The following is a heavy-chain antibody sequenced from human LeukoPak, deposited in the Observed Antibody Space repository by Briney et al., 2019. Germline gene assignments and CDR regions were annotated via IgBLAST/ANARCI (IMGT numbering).Heavy chain of an antibody. CDR1: GCTFSSYA. V-gene: IGHV3-23*01. CDR3: ATHLITMVRGVITLYYFDY. Sequence: PGGSLRLSCAASGCTFSSYAMSWVRQAPGKGLEWVSAISCSGGSTYYADSVKGRFTISRDNTKNTLYLQMNSLRAEDTAVYYCATHLITMVRGVITLYYFDYWGQGTLVTVSS. J-gene: IGHJ4*02. CDR2: ISCSGGST. D-gene: IGHD3-10*01.